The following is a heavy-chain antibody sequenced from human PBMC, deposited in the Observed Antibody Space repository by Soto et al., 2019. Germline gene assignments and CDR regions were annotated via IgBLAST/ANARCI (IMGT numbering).Heavy chain of an antibody. CDR2: ISSSSSTI. CDR3: ARDSASGSYYPDPFDI. CDR1: GFTFSSYS. V-gene: IGHV3-48*02. J-gene: IGHJ3*02. D-gene: IGHD1-26*01. Sequence: GGSLRLSCAASGFTFSSYSMNWVRQAPGKGLEWVSYISSSSSTIYYADSVKGRFTISRDNAKNSLYLQMNSLRDEDTAVYYCARDSASGSYYPDPFDIWGQGTMVTVSS.